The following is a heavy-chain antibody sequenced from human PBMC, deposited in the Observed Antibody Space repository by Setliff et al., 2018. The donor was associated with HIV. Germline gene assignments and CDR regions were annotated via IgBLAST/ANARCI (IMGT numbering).Heavy chain of an antibody. J-gene: IGHJ6*02. CDR3: ARTWELPPVYGMDV. CDR2: IYYSGST. V-gene: IGHV4-61*01. Sequence: SETLSLTCTVSGASISSGSYYWSWIRQSPEKGLEWIGYIYYSGSTYYSPSLKSRVTISVDTSKNQFSLKLSSVTAADTAVYYCARTWELPPVYGMDVWGQGTTVTVSS. CDR1: GASISSGSYY. D-gene: IGHD1-26*01.